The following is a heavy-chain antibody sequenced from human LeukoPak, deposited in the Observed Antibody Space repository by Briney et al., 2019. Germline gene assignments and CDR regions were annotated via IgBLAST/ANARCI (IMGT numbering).Heavy chain of an antibody. CDR1: GGSFSGYY. J-gene: IGHJ6*03. CDR2: INHSGST. Sequence: PSETLSLTCAVYGGSFSGYYWSWIRQPPGKGLEWIGEINHSGSTNYNPSLKSRVTISVDTSKNQFSLKLSSVTAADTAVYYCARLGVVVTATLYYYYYMDVWGKGTTVTISS. CDR3: ARLGVVVTATLYYYYYMDV. D-gene: IGHD2-21*02. V-gene: IGHV4-34*01.